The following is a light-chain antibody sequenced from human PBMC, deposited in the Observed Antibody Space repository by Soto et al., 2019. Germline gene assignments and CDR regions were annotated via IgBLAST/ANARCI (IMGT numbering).Light chain of an antibody. CDR1: QSLLHSNGYNY. J-gene: IGKJ4*01. CDR2: LGS. Sequence: DIVMTQSPLSLSVTPGEPASISCRSSQSLLHSNGYNYLDWYLQKPGQSPLLLIYLGSNRASGVPDRFSASGSGTDFTLKISRVEAEDVGVYYCMQAVQTPPTFGGGNKVEIK. V-gene: IGKV2-28*01. CDR3: MQAVQTPPT.